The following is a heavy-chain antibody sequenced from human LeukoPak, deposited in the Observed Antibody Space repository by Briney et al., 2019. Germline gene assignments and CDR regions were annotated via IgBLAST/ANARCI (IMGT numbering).Heavy chain of an antibody. CDR2: ISYDGNTK. V-gene: IGHV3-30-3*01. CDR1: GSTFSSYA. J-gene: IGHJ4*02. CDR3: AGAGRAKEWLFDY. Sequence: GRSLRLSCAASGSTFSSYAMHWVRQVPGKGLEWVAVISYDGNTKYYADSVKGRFTMSRDNSKNTMSLQMNSLRAEDTAVYYCAGAGRAKEWLFDYWGQGTLVTVSS. D-gene: IGHD5-24*01.